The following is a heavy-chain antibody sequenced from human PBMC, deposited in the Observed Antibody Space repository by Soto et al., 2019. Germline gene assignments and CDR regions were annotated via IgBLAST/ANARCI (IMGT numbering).Heavy chain of an antibody. J-gene: IGHJ4*02. CDR1: GFSFSEHA. Sequence: QVQLVESGGGVVQPGRSLGLSCAASGFSFSEHAMHWVRQAPGKGLEWVGLISYDGINKYYADSVKGRFAISRDNSKNTLSLQRNSLKSDDTAMYYCARDPGRGYCSGGSCYVPDDWGQGTLVTVSS. V-gene: IGHV3-30*09. CDR3: ARDPGRGYCSGGSCYVPDD. D-gene: IGHD2-15*01. CDR2: ISYDGINK.